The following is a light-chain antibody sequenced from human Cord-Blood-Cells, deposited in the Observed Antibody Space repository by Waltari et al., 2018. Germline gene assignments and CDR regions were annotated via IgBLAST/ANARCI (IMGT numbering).Light chain of an antibody. Sequence: EIXXTQSPATLSVSPGERATLSCRASQSVSSNLAWYQQKPGQAPRLLIYGASTRATGXXXRFSXXGSGTEFTLTISSLQSEDFAVYYXQQYNXWPPWTFGQGTKVEIK. CDR3: QQYNXWPPWT. CDR1: QSVSSN. J-gene: IGKJ1*01. CDR2: GAS. V-gene: IGKV3-15*01.